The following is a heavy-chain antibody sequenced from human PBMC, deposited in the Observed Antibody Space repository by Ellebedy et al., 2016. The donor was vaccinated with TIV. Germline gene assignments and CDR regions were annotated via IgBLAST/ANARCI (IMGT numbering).Heavy chain of an antibody. CDR1: GFTFSTYS. CDR2: INNSSGTR. J-gene: IGHJ4*02. CDR3: ALPNDY. V-gene: IGHV3-48*04. Sequence: GESLKISCAASGFTFSTYSMNWVRQAPGKGLEWISYINNSSGTRLDADSVKGRFTISRDNAKNSLYLQMNSLRVEDTAVYYCALPNDYWGQGTLVTVSS.